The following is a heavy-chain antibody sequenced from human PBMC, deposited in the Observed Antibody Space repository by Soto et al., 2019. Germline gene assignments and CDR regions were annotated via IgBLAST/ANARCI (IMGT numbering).Heavy chain of an antibody. D-gene: IGHD2-2*01. CDR2: INPNSGGT. CDR3: ARSLLDEYSSSWRSAYYGMDV. CDR1: GFTFSAYY. V-gene: IGHV1-2*02. J-gene: IGHJ6*02. Sequence: RASVKVSCKASGFTFSAYYIYWVRQAPGQGLEWIGWINPNSGGTNNAQKFQGRVTMTRDTSTSTVYMELSALISDDTAVYFCARSLLDEYSSSWRSAYYGMDVWGQGTTVTVSS.